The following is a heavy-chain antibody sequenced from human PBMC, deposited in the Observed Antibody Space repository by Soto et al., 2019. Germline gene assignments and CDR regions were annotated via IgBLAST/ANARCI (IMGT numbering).Heavy chain of an antibody. V-gene: IGHV1-69*02. D-gene: IGHD1-20*01. Sequence: QVQLVQSGAEVKKPGSSVKVSCKASGGTFSSYTISWVRQAPGQGLEWMGRIIPILGIANYAQKFQGRVTITADKSTSTAYMELSSLRSEDTAVYYCARITYYYYYMDVWGKGTTVTVPS. CDR1: GGTFSSYT. CDR2: IIPILGIA. CDR3: ARITYYYYYMDV. J-gene: IGHJ6*03.